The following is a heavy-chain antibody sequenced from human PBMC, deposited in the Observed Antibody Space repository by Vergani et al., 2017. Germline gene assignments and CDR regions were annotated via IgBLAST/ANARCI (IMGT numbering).Heavy chain of an antibody. CDR3: AKARDPNCKGGNCYSYYYGLDL. D-gene: IGHD4-23*01. CDR1: GFTFSSYA. Sequence: EVQLLESGGNLIQPGGSLRLSCGASGFTFSSYAMTWVRLAPGQGLQWVSAISGSDGNTFYTDSVEGRFTISRDNSKDTLYLQMNSLRVEDTAIYYCAKARDPNCKGGNCYSYYYGLDLWGEGTTVTVSA. J-gene: IGHJ6*04. CDR2: ISGSDGNT. V-gene: IGHV3-23*01.